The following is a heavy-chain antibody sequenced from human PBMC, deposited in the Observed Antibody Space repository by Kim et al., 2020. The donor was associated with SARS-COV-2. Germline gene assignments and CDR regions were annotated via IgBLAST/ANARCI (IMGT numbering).Heavy chain of an antibody. D-gene: IGHD3-22*01. CDR3: VKPNYYDSSGYSFDY. V-gene: IGHV3-64D*06. J-gene: IGHJ4*02. Sequence: DSVKGRFTISRDNSKNTLYLQMSSLRAEDTAVYYCVKPNYYDSSGYSFDYWGQGTLVTVSS.